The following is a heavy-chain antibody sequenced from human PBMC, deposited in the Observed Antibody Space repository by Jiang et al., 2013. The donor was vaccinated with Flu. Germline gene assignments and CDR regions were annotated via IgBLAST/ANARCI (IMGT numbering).Heavy chain of an antibody. Sequence: VQLVESGGGLIQPGGSLRLSCAASGFSFSSYDMSWVRQAPGKGLEWVSSISGSAIVGSGGRTYYADSVKGQFIISRDNSKNTLYLQMNSLRAEDTAIYYCAKRDCSRTTCYFDYWGQGTRVTVSS. V-gene: IGHV3-23*04. CDR2: IVGSGGRT. CDR1: GFSFSSYD. D-gene: IGHD2-2*01. J-gene: IGHJ4*02. CDR3: AKRDCSRTTCYFDY.